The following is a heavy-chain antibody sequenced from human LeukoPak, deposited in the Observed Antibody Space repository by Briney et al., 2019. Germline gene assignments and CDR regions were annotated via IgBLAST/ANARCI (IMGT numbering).Heavy chain of an antibody. D-gene: IGHD3-22*01. V-gene: IGHV3-23*01. CDR2: VGGGGQRT. CDR3: AKDRGYYVDTGTINF. CDR1: GLSFGAHA. J-gene: IGHJ4*02. Sequence: GGSLRLSGAAPGLSFGAHAMHWFRQAPGMGLEWVSGVGGGGQRTHYADSVKGRFTISRDNSKNTLYLQMNSLRAEDTAIYYCAKDRGYYVDTGTINFWGQGTLVTVSS.